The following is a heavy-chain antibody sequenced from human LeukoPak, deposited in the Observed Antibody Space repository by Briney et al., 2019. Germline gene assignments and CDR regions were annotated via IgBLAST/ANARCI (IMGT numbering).Heavy chain of an antibody. CDR2: IYYSGST. CDR3: ARVGLVGGLIDY. V-gene: IGHV4-61*01. J-gene: IGHJ4*02. Sequence: PSETLSLTCTVSGGSVSSGSYYWSWIRQPPGKGLEWIGYIYYSGSTNYNPSLKSRVTISVDTSKNQFSLKLSSVTAADTAVYYCARVGLVGGLIDYWGQGTLVAVSS. CDR1: GGSVSSGSYY. D-gene: IGHD6-6*01.